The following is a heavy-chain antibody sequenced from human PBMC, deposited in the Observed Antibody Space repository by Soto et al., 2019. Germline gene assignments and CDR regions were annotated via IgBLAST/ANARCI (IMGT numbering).Heavy chain of an antibody. CDR3: ARDNSVTSAYYDFWSGLHPMDV. J-gene: IGHJ6*03. CDR2: ISSSSSYI. CDR1: GFTFSSYS. Sequence: PGGSLRLSCAASGFTFSSYSMNWVRQAPGKGLEWVSSISSSSSYIYYADSVKGRFTISRDNAKNSLYLQMNSLRAEDTAVYYCARDNSVTSAYYDFWSGLHPMDVWGKGTTVTVSS. V-gene: IGHV3-21*01. D-gene: IGHD3-3*01.